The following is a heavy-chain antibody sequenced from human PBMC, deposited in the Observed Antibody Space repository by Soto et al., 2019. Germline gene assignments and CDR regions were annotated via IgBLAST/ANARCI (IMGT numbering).Heavy chain of an antibody. CDR3: AREYSRSFDY. CDR1: GFTVSSNH. Sequence: QPGGSLRLSCAASGFTVSSNHMTWVRQAPGKGLEWVSLIYSGGNTNYADSVKGRFTISRDNSKNTLYLQMNSLRAEDTAVYYCAREYSRSFDYWGQGTLVTVSS. J-gene: IGHJ4*02. D-gene: IGHD6-13*01. CDR2: IYSGGNT. V-gene: IGHV3-53*01.